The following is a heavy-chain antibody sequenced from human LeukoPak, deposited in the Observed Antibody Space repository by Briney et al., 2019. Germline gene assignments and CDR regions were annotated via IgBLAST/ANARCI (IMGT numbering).Heavy chain of an antibody. V-gene: IGHV4-59*01. Sequence: SETLSLTCTVSGGSISSYYWSWIRQPPGKGLEWIGYIYYSGSTNYNPSLKSRVTISVDTSKNQFSLKLSSVTAADTAVYYCAREEGSWLGELRMDVWGQGTTVTVSS. CDR2: IYYSGST. CDR1: GGSISSYY. D-gene: IGHD3-10*01. CDR3: AREEGSWLGELRMDV. J-gene: IGHJ6*02.